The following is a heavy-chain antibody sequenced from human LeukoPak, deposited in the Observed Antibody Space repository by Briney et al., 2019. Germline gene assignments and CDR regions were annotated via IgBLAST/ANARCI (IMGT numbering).Heavy chain of an antibody. D-gene: IGHD2-21*02. CDR3: ARDRGALVVVTGGSFDY. V-gene: IGHV3-30*01. CDR2: ISYDGSNK. CDR1: GFTFSSYA. Sequence: PGGSLRLSCAASGFTFSSYAMHWVRQAPGKGLEWVAVISYDGSNKYYADSVKGRFTISRDNSKNTLYLQMNSLRAEDTAVYYCARDRGALVVVTGGSFDYWGQGTLVTVSS. J-gene: IGHJ4*02.